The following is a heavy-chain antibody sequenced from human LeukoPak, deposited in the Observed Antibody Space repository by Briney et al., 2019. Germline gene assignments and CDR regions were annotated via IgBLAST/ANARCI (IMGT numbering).Heavy chain of an antibody. CDR1: GYTFTSYD. Sequence: GASVKVSCKASGYTFTSYDINWVRQATGQGLEWMGWMNPNSGNTGYAQKFQGRVTMTRNTSISTAYMELSSLRSEDTAVYYCARVPSACGIYDSSGYQYNWFDPWGQGTLVTVSS. CDR2: MNPNSGNT. V-gene: IGHV1-8*01. J-gene: IGHJ5*02. CDR3: ARVPSACGIYDSSGYQYNWFDP. D-gene: IGHD3-22*01.